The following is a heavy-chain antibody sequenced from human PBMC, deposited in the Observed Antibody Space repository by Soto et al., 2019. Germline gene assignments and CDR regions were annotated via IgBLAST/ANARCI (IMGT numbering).Heavy chain of an antibody. Sequence: GGSLRLSCAASGFTFSSYAMHWVRQAPGKGLEWAAVISYDGSNKYYADSVKGRFTISRDNSKNALYLQMNSLRAEDTAVYYCARGVGTGNFDWFHPFDYWGQGTLVTVSS. CDR2: ISYDGSNK. V-gene: IGHV3-30-3*01. CDR1: GFTFSSYA. J-gene: IGHJ4*02. CDR3: ARGVGTGNFDWFHPFDY. D-gene: IGHD3-9*01.